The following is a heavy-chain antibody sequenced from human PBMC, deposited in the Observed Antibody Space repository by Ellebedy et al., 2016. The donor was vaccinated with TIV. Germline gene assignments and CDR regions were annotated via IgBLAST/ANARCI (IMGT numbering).Heavy chain of an antibody. CDR2: ISYDGSNK. CDR1: GFTFSSYA. J-gene: IGHJ4*02. V-gene: IGHV3-30-3*01. D-gene: IGHD3-10*01. CDR3: ARELWFGELLSGYFDY. Sequence: PGGSLRLSCAASGFTFSSYAMHWVRQAPGKGLEWVAVISYDGSNKYYADSVKGRFTISRDNSKNTLYLQMNSLRSEDTAVYYCARELWFGELLSGYFDYWGQGTLVTVSS.